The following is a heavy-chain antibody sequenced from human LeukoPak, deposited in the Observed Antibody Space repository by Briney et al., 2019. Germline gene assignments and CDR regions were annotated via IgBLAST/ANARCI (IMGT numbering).Heavy chain of an antibody. V-gene: IGHV4-59*01. CDR2: IYYTGST. D-gene: IGHD3-3*01. J-gene: IGHJ3*02. CDR1: GGSITNYH. CDR3: ARDRALITIFGVVIPDAFDI. Sequence: SETLSLTCTVSGGSITNYHWSWIRQPPGKGLEWIGYIYYTGSTNLHPSLKSRVTIAMDTPKDQFSLKLRSVTAADTAVYYCARDRALITIFGVVIPDAFDIWGQGTMVTVSS.